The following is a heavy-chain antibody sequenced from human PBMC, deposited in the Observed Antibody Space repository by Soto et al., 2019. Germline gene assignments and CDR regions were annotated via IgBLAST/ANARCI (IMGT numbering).Heavy chain of an antibody. D-gene: IGHD2-21*02. V-gene: IGHV3-21*06. Sequence: RLSCVASGFNFNSHAMNWVRQAPGKGLEWVSSISGNSGYIFYADSLKGRFTTSRDNARNSVYLQMDSLRAEDTAVYYCAAEVTSDAFDFWGQGTVVTVSS. CDR2: ISGNSGYI. CDR3: AAEVTSDAFDF. CDR1: GFNFNSHA. J-gene: IGHJ3*01.